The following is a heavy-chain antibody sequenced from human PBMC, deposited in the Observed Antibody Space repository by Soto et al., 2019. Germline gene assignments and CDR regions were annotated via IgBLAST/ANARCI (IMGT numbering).Heavy chain of an antibody. CDR3: ARWGIAAGDY. D-gene: IGHD6-13*01. V-gene: IGHV3-33*01. Sequence: QVQLVESGGGVVQPGRSLRLSCAASGFTFSSYGMHCVRQAPGKGLEWVAVIWYDGSNKYYADSVKGRFTISRDNSKNTLYLQMNSLSAADTAVYYCARWGIAAGDYWGQGTLVTVSS. CDR1: GFTFSSYG. J-gene: IGHJ4*02. CDR2: IWYDGSNK.